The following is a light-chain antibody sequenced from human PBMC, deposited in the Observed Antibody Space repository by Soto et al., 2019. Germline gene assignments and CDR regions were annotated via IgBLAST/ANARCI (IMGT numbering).Light chain of an antibody. CDR1: SSNIGNNY. CDR3: GTWDSSLNGVV. J-gene: IGLJ2*01. Sequence: QSVLTQPPSVSAAPGQRVTISCSGSSSNIGNNYVSWYRQLPGTAPTLLIYDNNRRPSGISDRFSGSKSGTSATLDITGLQTGDEADYYCGTWDSSLNGVVFGGGTKLTVL. CDR2: DNN. V-gene: IGLV1-51*01.